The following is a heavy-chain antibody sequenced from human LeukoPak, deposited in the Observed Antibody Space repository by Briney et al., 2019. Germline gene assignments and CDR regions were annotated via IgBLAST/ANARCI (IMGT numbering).Heavy chain of an antibody. Sequence: SETLSLTCTVSGSSISSYYWSWIRQPPGKGLEWIGYIYYSGSTNYNPSLKSRVTISVDTSKNQFSLKLSSVTAADTAVYYCARGNWFTFDYWGQGTLVIVSS. CDR2: IYYSGST. CDR3: ARGNWFTFDY. CDR1: GSSISSYY. J-gene: IGHJ4*02. D-gene: IGHD1-20*01. V-gene: IGHV4-59*01.